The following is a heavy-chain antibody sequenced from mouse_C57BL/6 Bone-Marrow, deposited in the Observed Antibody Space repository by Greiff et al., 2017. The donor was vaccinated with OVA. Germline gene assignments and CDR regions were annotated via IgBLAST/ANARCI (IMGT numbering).Heavy chain of an antibody. CDR3: VRDYYGSRKGYFDV. CDR2: IRSKSNNYAT. Sequence: EVQLVESGGGLVQPKGSLKLSCAASGFSFNTYAMNWVRQAPGKGLEWVARIRSKSNNYATYYADSVKDRFTISRDDSESMLYLQMNNLKTEDTAMYYCVRDYYGSRKGYFDVWGTGTTVTVSS. CDR1: GFSFNTYA. D-gene: IGHD1-1*01. J-gene: IGHJ1*03. V-gene: IGHV10-1*01.